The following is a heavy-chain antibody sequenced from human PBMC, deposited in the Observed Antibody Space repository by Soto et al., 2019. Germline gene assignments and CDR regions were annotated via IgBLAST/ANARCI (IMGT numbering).Heavy chain of an antibody. V-gene: IGHV3-30*18. CDR2: ISYDGSNK. CDR1: GFTFSSYG. CDR3: AKDQYCSSTSCPKPYYSYGMEV. D-gene: IGHD2-2*01. Sequence: GGSLRLSCAASGFTFSSYGMHWVRQAPGKGLEWVAVISYDGSNKYYADSVKGRFTISRDNSKNTLYLQMNSLRAEDTAVYYCAKDQYCSSTSCPKPYYSYGMEVWGQGTTVIVSS. J-gene: IGHJ6*02.